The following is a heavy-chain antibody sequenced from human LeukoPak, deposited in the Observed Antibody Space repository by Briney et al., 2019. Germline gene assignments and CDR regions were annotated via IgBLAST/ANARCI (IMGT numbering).Heavy chain of an antibody. Sequence: GGSLGLSCAASGFTLSSYWMHWVRQAPGKGLVWVSRIKSDGRTNYADSVKGRFTISRDNAKNTVSLQMNSLRAEDTGVYYCARAPSEIGGYYPEYFRHWGQGTLAIVSS. CDR1: GFTLSSYW. J-gene: IGHJ1*01. V-gene: IGHV3-74*01. CDR3: ARAPSEIGGYYPEYFRH. D-gene: IGHD3-22*01. CDR2: IKSDGRT.